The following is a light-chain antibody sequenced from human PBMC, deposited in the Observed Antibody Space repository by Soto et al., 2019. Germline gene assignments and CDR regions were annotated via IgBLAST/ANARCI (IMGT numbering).Light chain of an antibody. J-gene: IGLJ1*01. Sequence: QSVLTQPASVSGSPGQSITISCAGTSSDVGKYDLVSWYQQHPGKAPILIIYEVTKRPSGVSNRFSGSKSGNAASLTISGLQTEDEADYYCCSYGLIRPYVFGPGTKVTVL. V-gene: IGLV2-23*02. CDR1: SSDVGKYDL. CDR3: CSYGLIRPYV. CDR2: EVT.